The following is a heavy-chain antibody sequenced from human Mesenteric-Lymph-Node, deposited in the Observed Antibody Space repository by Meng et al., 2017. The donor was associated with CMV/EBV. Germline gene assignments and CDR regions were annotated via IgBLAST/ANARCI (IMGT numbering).Heavy chain of an antibody. V-gene: IGHV3-69-1*01. J-gene: IGHJ6*02. Sequence: GESLKISCAASGFTFSDYYMNWVRQAPGKGLEWVSSISSSSTIYYADSVKGRFTISRDNAKNSLYLQMNSLRAEDTAVYYCARDLISRPAASHYYYYGMDVWGQGTTVTVSS. CDR3: ARDLISRPAASHYYYYGMDV. D-gene: IGHD2-2*01. CDR1: GFTFSDYY. CDR2: ISSSSTI.